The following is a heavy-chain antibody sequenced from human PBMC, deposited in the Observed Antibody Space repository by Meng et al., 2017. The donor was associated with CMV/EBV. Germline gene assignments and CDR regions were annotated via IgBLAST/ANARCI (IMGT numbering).Heavy chain of an antibody. Sequence: QGRLQQVGAGLLKPSETLSLTCAVDGGSFSGYYWSWIRQPPGKGLEWIGEINHSGSTNYNPSLKSRVTISVDTSKNQFSLKLSSVTAADTAVYYCARGGVEMATIGYYFDYWGQGTLVTVSS. CDR2: INHSGST. V-gene: IGHV4-34*01. D-gene: IGHD5-24*01. J-gene: IGHJ4*02. CDR1: GGSFSGYY. CDR3: ARGGVEMATIGYYFDY.